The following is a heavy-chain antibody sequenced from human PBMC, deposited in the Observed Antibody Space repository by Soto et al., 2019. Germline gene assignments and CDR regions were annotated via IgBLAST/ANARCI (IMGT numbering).Heavy chain of an antibody. V-gene: IGHV3-23*01. J-gene: IGHJ4*02. D-gene: IGHD3-10*01. CDR1: GFTFSSYA. CDR2: ISASVGST. CDR3: AKGSYYFDY. Sequence: GALRLSCAASGFTFSSYAMSWVRQAPGKGLEWVSAISASVGSTYYADSVKGRFTISRDNSKNTLYLQMNSLRAEDTAVYYCAKGSYYFDYWGLGTLVTVSS.